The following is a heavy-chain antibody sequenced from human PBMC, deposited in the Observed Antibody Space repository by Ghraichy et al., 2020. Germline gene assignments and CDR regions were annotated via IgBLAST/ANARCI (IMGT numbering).Heavy chain of an antibody. V-gene: IGHV2-70*11. CDR1: GFSLSTSGMC. J-gene: IGHJ4*02. D-gene: IGHD5-18*01. CDR2: IDWDDDK. CDR3: ARIHGGYSYGYYFDY. Sequence: SGPTLVKPTQTLTLTCTFSGFSLSTSGMCVSWIRQPPGKALEWLARIDWDDDKYYSTSLKTRLTISKDTSKNQVVLTMTNMDPVDTATYYCARIHGGYSYGYYFDYWGQGTLVTVSS.